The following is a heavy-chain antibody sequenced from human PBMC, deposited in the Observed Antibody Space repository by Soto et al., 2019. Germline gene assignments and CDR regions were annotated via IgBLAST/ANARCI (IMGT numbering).Heavy chain of an antibody. CDR1: GFTFSSYW. D-gene: IGHD6-13*01. CDR2: IKQDGSEK. J-gene: IGHJ5*02. CDR3: ARAGYSSPSWGGWFDP. V-gene: IGHV3-7*01. Sequence: GGSLRLSCAASGFTFSSYWMSWVRQAPGKGLEWVANIKQDGSEKYYVDSVKGRFTISRDNAKNSLYLQMNSLRAEDTAVYYCARAGYSSPSWGGWFDPWGQGTLVTVSS.